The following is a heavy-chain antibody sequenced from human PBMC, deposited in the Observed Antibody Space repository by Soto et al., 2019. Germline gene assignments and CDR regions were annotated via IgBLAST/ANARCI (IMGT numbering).Heavy chain of an antibody. CDR1: GGSISSYY. D-gene: IGHD5-12*01. CDR3: ARHSFGGGYNQGGYYYYGMDV. V-gene: IGHV4-59*08. Sequence: SETLSLTCTVSGGSISSYYWSWIRQPPGKGLEWIGYIYYSGSTNYNPSLKSRVTISVDTSKNQFSLKLSSVTAADTAVYYCARHSFGGGYNQGGYYYYGMDVWGQGTTVTVSS. CDR2: IYYSGST. J-gene: IGHJ6*02.